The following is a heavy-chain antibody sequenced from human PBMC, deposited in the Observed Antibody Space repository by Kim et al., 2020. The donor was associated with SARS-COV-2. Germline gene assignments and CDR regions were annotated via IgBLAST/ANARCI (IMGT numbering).Heavy chain of an antibody. D-gene: IGHD5-12*01. V-gene: IGHV4-31*02. CDR2: T. Sequence: TYYNPSLKSRVTISVDTSKNQFSLKLSSVTAADTAVYYCATPSHLRDGYIWGQGTLVTVSS. J-gene: IGHJ4*02. CDR3: ATPSHLRDGYI.